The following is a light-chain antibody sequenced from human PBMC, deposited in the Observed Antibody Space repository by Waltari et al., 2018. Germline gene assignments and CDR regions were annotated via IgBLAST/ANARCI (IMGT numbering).Light chain of an antibody. V-gene: IGLV2-23*02. CDR1: ASDFGGYTP. Sequence: QPPLPHPPPVSGPLGHPTPIPSPGTASDFGGYTPSPCSQQHPGKVPKLIIDEVIKRPSGISDRFSGSKSGNTASLTISGLQAEDEADYYCSSNAAGSSYVVFGGGTRLTVL. J-gene: IGLJ2*01. CDR2: EVI. CDR3: SSNAAGSSYVV.